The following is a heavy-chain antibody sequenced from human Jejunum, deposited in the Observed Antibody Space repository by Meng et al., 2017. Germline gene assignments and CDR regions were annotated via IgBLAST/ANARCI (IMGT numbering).Heavy chain of an antibody. CDR2: FTRGGTT. J-gene: IGHJ4*02. CDR1: GGSISGYF. CDR3: ARHEVDFDN. V-gene: IGHV4-34*02. D-gene: IGHD1-26*01. Sequence: QVELQQWGGGLFKPSETLSRTCAVYGGSISGYFWSWIRQAPGEGLEWVGEFTRGGTTNYNPSLKSRVTISADTSKNQFSLTLSSVSAADTAVYYCARHEVDFDNWGQGTLVTVSS.